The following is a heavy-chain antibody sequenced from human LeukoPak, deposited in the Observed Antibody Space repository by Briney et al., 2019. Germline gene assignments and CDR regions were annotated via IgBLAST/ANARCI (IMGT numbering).Heavy chain of an antibody. J-gene: IGHJ6*03. Sequence: SETLSLTCTVSGGSISSSSYYWGWIRQLPGKGLEWIGSIYYSGSTYYNPSLKSRVTISVDTSKNQFSLKLSSVTAADTAVYYCARVHYYYYYYMDVWGKGTTVTVSS. CDR1: GGSISSSSYY. CDR3: ARVHYYYYYYMDV. CDR2: IYYSGST. V-gene: IGHV4-39*07.